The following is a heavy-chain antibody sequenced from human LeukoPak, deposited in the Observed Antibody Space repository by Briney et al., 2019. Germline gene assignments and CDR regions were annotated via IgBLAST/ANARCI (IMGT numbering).Heavy chain of an antibody. D-gene: IGHD3-10*01. CDR2: MNPNSGNT. CDR1: GYTFTSHD. V-gene: IGHV1-8*01. J-gene: IGHJ3*02. Sequence: ASVKVSCKASGYTFTSHDINWVRQATGQGLEWMGWMNPNSGNTGYAQKFQGRVTMTRNTSISTAYMELSSLRSEDTAVYYCAREAKGSRADDAFDIWGQGTMVTVSS. CDR3: AREAKGSRADDAFDI.